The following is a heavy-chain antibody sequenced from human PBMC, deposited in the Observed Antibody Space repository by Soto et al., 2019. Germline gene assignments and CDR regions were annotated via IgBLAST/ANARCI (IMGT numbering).Heavy chain of an antibody. V-gene: IGHV4-59*12. D-gene: IGHD4-17*01. CDR2: IYYSGST. J-gene: IGHJ4*02. Sequence: SETLSLTCTVSGGSISSYYWTWIRQPPGKGLEWIGYIYYSGSTNYNPSLKSRVTISGDTSKNQFSLKLSSVTAADTAVYYCVRAVTTYFDYWGQGTLVTVSS. CDR1: GGSISSYY. CDR3: VRAVTTYFDY.